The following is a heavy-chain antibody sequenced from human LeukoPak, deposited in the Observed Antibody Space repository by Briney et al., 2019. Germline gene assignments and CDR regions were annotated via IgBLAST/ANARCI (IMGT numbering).Heavy chain of an antibody. CDR1: GGSISDYY. D-gene: IGHD6-19*01. J-gene: IGHJ4*02. CDR3: AREATITVAGTRKFDY. Sequence: SETLSLTRAVSGGSISDYYWSWVRQPPGKGLEGIGYIYYSGSTNYNPSIKSRATISLAMSKTQYSPKLSSVTAADTAMYFCAREATITVAGTRKFDYWGQGTLVTVSS. V-gene: IGHV4-59*01. CDR2: IYYSGST.